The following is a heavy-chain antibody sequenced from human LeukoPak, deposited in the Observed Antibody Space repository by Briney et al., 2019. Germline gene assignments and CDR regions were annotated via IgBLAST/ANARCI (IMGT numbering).Heavy chain of an antibody. V-gene: IGHV3-53*01. CDR3: ARRIRIDFWSGYAFDI. Sequence: GGSLRLSCTASGFTVSSNYMSWVRQAPGKGLEWVSVIYSGGGTYHADSVKGRFTISRDNSKNTLYLQMNSLRAEDTAVYYCARRIRIDFWSGYAFDIWGQGTMVTVSS. D-gene: IGHD3-3*01. J-gene: IGHJ3*02. CDR2: IYSGGGT. CDR1: GFTVSSNY.